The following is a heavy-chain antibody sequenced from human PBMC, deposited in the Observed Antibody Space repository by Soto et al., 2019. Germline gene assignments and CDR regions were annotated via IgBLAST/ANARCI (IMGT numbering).Heavy chain of an antibody. J-gene: IGHJ6*02. Sequence: EVQLVESGGGLVKPGGSLRLSCAASGFTFSSYSMNWVRQAPGKGLEWVSSISSSSSYIYYADSVKGRFTISRDNAKNSLYLQMNSLRAEDTAVYYCASSVEGSSGWSNPFYAYYGMDVWGQGTTVTVSS. D-gene: IGHD6-19*01. CDR2: ISSSSSYI. V-gene: IGHV3-21*01. CDR3: ASSVEGSSGWSNPFYAYYGMDV. CDR1: GFTFSSYS.